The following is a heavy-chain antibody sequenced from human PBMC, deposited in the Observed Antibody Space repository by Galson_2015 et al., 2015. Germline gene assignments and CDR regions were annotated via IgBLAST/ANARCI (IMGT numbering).Heavy chain of an antibody. V-gene: IGHV3-23*01. D-gene: IGHD3-22*01. CDR3: ANSYDSSGYYGLY. CDR1: GFTFSSYA. Sequence: SLRLSCAASGFTFSSYAMSWVRQAPGKGLEWVSAISGSGGSTYYADSVKGRFTISRDNSKNTLYLQMNSLRAEDTAVYYCANSYDSSGYYGLYWGQGTLVTVSS. J-gene: IGHJ4*02. CDR2: ISGSGGST.